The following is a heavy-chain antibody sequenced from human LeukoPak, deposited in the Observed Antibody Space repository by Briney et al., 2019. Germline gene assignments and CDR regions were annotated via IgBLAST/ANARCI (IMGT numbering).Heavy chain of an antibody. D-gene: IGHD3-16*02. CDR2: IYYSGST. J-gene: IGHJ5*02. V-gene: IGHV4-61*10. CDR3: ARAESVLSSRWFDP. Sequence: SETLSLTCIASGGSISSGSYYWSWIRQPAGKGLEWIGFIYYSGSTNYNPSLKSRVPISVDTSKNQFSLKLSSVTAADTAVYYCARAESVLSSRWFDPWGQGTLVTVSS. CDR1: GGSISSGSYY.